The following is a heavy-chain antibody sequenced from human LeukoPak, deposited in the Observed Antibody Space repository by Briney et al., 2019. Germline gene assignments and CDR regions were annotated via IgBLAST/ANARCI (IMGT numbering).Heavy chain of an antibody. CDR2: ISSSSSTI. V-gene: IGHV3-48*01. CDR1: GFTFSSYS. D-gene: IGHD6-13*01. Sequence: GGSLRLSCAASGFTFSSYSMNWVRQAPGKGLEWVSYISSSSSTIYYADSVKGRFTISRDNAKNSLYLQMNSLRAEDTAVYYCAKELYSSSGYFDYWGQGTLVTVSS. CDR3: AKELYSSSGYFDY. J-gene: IGHJ4*02.